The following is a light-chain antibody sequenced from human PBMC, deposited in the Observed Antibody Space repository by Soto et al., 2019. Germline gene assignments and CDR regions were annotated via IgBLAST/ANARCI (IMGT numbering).Light chain of an antibody. J-gene: IGKJ4*01. V-gene: IGKV3-11*01. CDR3: QQRSNWPALT. CDR2: DAS. CDR1: QSVSYH. Sequence: EALLTQLPANLSLSPGESATLSCRASQSVSYHLAWYQQKRGQAPRLLIYDASKRATGVPARFSASGSGTDFTLTIRSLEPEAFAVYYCQQRSNWPALTFGGGTKVEI.